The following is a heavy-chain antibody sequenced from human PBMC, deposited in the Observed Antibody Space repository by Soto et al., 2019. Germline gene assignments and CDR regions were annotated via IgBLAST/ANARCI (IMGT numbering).Heavy chain of an antibody. V-gene: IGHV1-2*02. CDR3: ARRHRRDDRRWSFEP. CDR2: IDPKSGDK. J-gene: IGHJ5*02. Sequence: PEQRLEWMGRIDPKSGDKNFAPTYQGRVTISRDTSTNTVYMELTRLTSDDTAIYFCARRHRRDDRRWSFEPRGKGSLVTVSS. D-gene: IGHD1-26*01.